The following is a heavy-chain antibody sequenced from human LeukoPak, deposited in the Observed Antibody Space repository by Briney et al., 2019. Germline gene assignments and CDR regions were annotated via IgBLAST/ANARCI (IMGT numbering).Heavy chain of an antibody. CDR3: ARHSDVIGAI. V-gene: IGHV5-51*01. Sequence: GESLRISCKASGYTFTHQWIGWVRQMSGSGLGWMGIIYPRDSDTIYSPSFQGHVTISADPSINTAYLEWSSLEASDTAIYYCARHSDVIGAIWGQGTLVTVSS. CDR2: IYPRDSDT. CDR1: GYTFTHQW. D-gene: IGHD3-10*01. J-gene: IGHJ4*02.